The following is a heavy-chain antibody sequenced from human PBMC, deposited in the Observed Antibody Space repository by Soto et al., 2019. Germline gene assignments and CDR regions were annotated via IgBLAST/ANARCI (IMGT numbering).Heavy chain of an antibody. D-gene: IGHD6-13*01. CDR1: GFTFSSYA. J-gene: IGHJ4*02. V-gene: IGHV3-30-3*01. CDR3: ARDPIAAAFLFDY. Sequence: LRLSCAASGFTFSSYAMHWVRQAPGKGLEWVAVISYDGSNKYYADSVKGRFTISRDNSKNTLYLQMNSLRAEDTAVYYCARDPIAAAFLFDYWGQGTLVTVSS. CDR2: ISYDGSNK.